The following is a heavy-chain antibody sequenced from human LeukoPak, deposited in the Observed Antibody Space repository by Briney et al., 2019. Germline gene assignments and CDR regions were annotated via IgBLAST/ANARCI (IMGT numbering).Heavy chain of an antibody. CDR1: DDSISDYY. V-gene: IGHV4-59*12. J-gene: IGHJ5*02. D-gene: IGHD6-19*01. Sequence: SETLSLTCTVSDDSISDYYRGWIRQPPGKGLEWIGYFHNSGTSTYNPSLKSRVTISVDTSKNQFSLKLSSVTAADTAVYYCASKRRIAVAGTVRFDPWGQGTLVTVSS. CDR2: FHNSGTS. CDR3: ASKRRIAVAGTVRFDP.